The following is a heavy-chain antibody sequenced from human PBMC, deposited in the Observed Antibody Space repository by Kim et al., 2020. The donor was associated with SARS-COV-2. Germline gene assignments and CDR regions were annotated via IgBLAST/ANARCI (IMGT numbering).Heavy chain of an antibody. CDR3: ARDVGRGTYYFDY. J-gene: IGHJ4*02. CDR1: GYTFTGYY. CDR2: INPNSGGT. V-gene: IGHV1-2*02. Sequence: ASVKVSCKASGYTFTGYYMHWVRQAPGQGLEWMGWINPNSGGTNYAQKFQGRVTMTRDTSISTAYMELGRLRSDDTAVYYCARDVGRGTYYFDYWGQGTLVTVAS. D-gene: IGHD1-26*01.